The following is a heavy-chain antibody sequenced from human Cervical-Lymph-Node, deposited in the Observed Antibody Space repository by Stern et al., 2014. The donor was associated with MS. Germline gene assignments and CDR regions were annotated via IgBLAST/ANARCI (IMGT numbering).Heavy chain of an antibody. CDR1: PYSISSGYH. CDR2: THRSGST. Sequence: QLQLQESGPRLVKPSATLSLTCSVSPYSISSGYHWAWIRPSPEKGLEGIGTTHRSGSTYYNPSLKSRVTISADTSKNQFFLMLTSVAAADTAVYYCARWGYGDYEADYWGQGTLVTVSS. CDR3: ARWGYGDYEADY. D-gene: IGHD4-17*01. J-gene: IGHJ4*02. V-gene: IGHV4-38-2*02.